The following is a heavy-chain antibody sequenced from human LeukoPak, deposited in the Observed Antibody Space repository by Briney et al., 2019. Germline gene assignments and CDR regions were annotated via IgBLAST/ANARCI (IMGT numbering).Heavy chain of an antibody. D-gene: IGHD3-3*01. CDR1: GFTFSGFW. J-gene: IGHJ4*02. CDR3: ARARFGWTVVFGIDY. Sequence: GGSLRLSCAASGFTFSGFWMSWVRQPPGKGLEWVANIEGDGSEKHYVDSAKGRFTISRDNAKNTLFLQMNSLRAEDTAVYYCARARFGWTVVFGIDYWGQGTLVTVSS. CDR2: IEGDGSEK. V-gene: IGHV3-7*01.